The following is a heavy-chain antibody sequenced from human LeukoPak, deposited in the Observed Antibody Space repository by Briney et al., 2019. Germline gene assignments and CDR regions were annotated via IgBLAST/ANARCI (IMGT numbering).Heavy chain of an antibody. Sequence: PSETLSLTCTVSGGSISSHYWSWIRQPPGKGLEWIGYIYYSGCTNYNPSLKSRVTISVDTSKNQFSLKLSSVTAADTAVYYCARELDTAMGLGAFDIWGQGTMVTVSS. D-gene: IGHD5-18*01. V-gene: IGHV4-59*11. CDR1: GGSISSHY. CDR3: ARELDTAMGLGAFDI. J-gene: IGHJ3*02. CDR2: IYYSGCT.